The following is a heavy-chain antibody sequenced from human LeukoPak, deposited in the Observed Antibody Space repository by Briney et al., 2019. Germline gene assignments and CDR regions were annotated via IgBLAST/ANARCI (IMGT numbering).Heavy chain of an antibody. CDR1: GGTFSSYA. Sequence: VKVSCKASGGTFSSYAISWVRQAPGQGLEWMGGIIPIFGTANYAQKFQGGVTITTDESTSTAYMELSSLRSEDTAVYYCARVPRAVWGVITNYFDYWGQGTLVTVSS. D-gene: IGHD3-10*02. CDR2: IIPIFGTA. V-gene: IGHV1-69*13. J-gene: IGHJ4*02. CDR3: ARVPRAVWGVITNYFDY.